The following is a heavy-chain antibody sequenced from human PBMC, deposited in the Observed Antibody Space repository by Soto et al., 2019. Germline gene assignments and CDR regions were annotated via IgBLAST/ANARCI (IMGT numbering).Heavy chain of an antibody. CDR1: GGSISSGGYS. V-gene: IGHV4-30-2*01. Sequence: PSETLSLTCAVSGGSISSGGYSLSWMRHAPGKGLEWIGYIYHSGSTYYNPSLKSRVTISVERSQNQFSLKLSSVPPADTAVYYCASGSYSLYLAFDIWGQGTMVTVSS. CDR2: IYHSGST. J-gene: IGHJ3*02. CDR3: ASGSYSLYLAFDI. D-gene: IGHD2-15*01.